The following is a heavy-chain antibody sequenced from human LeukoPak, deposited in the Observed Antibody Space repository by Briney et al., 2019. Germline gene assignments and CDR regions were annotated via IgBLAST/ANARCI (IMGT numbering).Heavy chain of an antibody. CDR2: ISSSGGST. Sequence: GVSLRLSCAASGFTFGNYAMSWVRQAPGKGLEWVSTISSSGGSTYYADSVKGRFTISRDSSKNTLYLQMNSLRAEDTAAYYCAKDQGYSYGYPTFDYWGQGTLVTVSS. CDR3: AKDQGYSYGYPTFDY. V-gene: IGHV3-23*01. J-gene: IGHJ4*02. CDR1: GFTFGNYA. D-gene: IGHD5-18*01.